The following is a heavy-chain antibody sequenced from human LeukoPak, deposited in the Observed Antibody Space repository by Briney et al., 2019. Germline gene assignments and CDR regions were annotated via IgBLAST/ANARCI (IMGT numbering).Heavy chain of an antibody. CDR2: IIPIFGTA. CDR1: GGTFSSYA. CDR3: ARSSLYSSSWYEPPSLGEDY. V-gene: IGHV1-69*13. Sequence: SVKVSCKASGGTFSSYAISWVRQAPGQGLEWMGGIIPIFGTANCAQKFQGRVTITADESTSTAYMELSSLRSEDTAVYYCARSSLYSSSWYEPPSLGEDYWGQGTLVTVSS. J-gene: IGHJ4*02. D-gene: IGHD6-13*01.